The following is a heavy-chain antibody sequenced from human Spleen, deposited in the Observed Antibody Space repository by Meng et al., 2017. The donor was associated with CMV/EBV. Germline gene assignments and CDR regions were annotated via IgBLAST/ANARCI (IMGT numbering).Heavy chain of an antibody. CDR3: ARSMLEVNRYYYGMDV. CDR2: ISGSGDTT. CDR1: GFTFNNYA. J-gene: IGHJ6*04. V-gene: IGHV3-23*01. D-gene: IGHD3-3*01. Sequence: GGSLRLSCAASGFTFNNYAMTWVRQAPGKGLEWVSIISGSGDTTHHADSVKGRFTISRDNSKNTLYLQMNSLRAEDTAVYYCARSMLEVNRYYYGMDVWGEGTPVTVSS.